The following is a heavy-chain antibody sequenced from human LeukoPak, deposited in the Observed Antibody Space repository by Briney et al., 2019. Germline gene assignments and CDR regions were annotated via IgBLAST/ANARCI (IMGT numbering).Heavy chain of an antibody. V-gene: IGHV3-15*01. CDR1: GFTFRNAS. J-gene: IGHJ4*02. CDR3: AHRDTTMVRVDY. CDR2: IKSKTDGGTT. D-gene: IGHD5-18*01. Sequence: GGSLRLSCAASGFTFRNASMSWVRQAPEKGLEWVGRIKSKTDGGTTDYAAPVKGRFTISRDDSKNTLYLQMNSLTTEDTAVYFCAHRDTTMVRVDYWGQGTLVTVSS.